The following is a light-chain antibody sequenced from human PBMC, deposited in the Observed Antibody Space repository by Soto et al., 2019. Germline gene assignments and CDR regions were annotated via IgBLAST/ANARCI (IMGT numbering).Light chain of an antibody. CDR1: QSVSSNY. Sequence: EVLLTQSPGTLSLSPGERATLSCRASQSVSSNYLGWYQQKPGQAPTLLIYGASSRATGIPDRFSGSGSGTDFTLTISRLEPEDFAVYYCQQYGSSTWTFAQGTKVDIK. V-gene: IGKV3-20*01. CDR3: QQYGSSTWT. J-gene: IGKJ1*01. CDR2: GAS.